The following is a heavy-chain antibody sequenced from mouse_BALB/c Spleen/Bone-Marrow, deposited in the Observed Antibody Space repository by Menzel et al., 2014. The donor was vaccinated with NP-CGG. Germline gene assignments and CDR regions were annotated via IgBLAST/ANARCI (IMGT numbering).Heavy chain of an antibody. CDR1: GYSFTGYF. J-gene: IGHJ2*01. Sequence: DVQLEESGPELVKPGASVTISCKASGYSFTGYFMNWVMQSHGKSLEWLGRINPYNGDTFYNQKFKGKATLTVDKSSSTAHMELRSLASEDSAVYYCASAFITTAYYFDYWGQGTTLTVAS. CDR3: ASAFITTAYYFDY. V-gene: IGHV1-20*02. CDR2: INPYNGDT. D-gene: IGHD1-2*01.